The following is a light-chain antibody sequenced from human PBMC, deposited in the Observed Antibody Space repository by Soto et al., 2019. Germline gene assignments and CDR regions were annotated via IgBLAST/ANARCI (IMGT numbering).Light chain of an antibody. Sequence: QSVLTQPASVSGSPGQSITISCTGTSSDVGDYNYVSWYQQHPGKAPKLMIYEVSNRPSGVSNRFSGSKSGNTASLTISGLQAEDEADYYCSSYKGSSTYVFGTGTKVTVL. CDR1: SSDVGDYNY. CDR3: SSYKGSSTYV. J-gene: IGLJ1*01. CDR2: EVS. V-gene: IGLV2-14*01.